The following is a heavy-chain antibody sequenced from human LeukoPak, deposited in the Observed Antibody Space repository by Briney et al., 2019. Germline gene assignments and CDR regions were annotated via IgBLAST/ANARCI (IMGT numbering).Heavy chain of an antibody. D-gene: IGHD3-9*01. J-gene: IGHJ1*01. CDR1: GDSSGSSSYY. V-gene: IGHV4-39*01. CDR3: ARHSILPYLDSLSPSIYPDH. CDR2: ICYSGTT. Sequence: PSDPLSLTCSVSGDSSGSSSYYWRWIPQSPGKGLAWIGAICYSGTTYYTQSLRSRVPISLNPSEKHVFLRLRSVTAADTAVYFCARHSILPYLDSLSPSIYPDHGGRSSLVTVS.